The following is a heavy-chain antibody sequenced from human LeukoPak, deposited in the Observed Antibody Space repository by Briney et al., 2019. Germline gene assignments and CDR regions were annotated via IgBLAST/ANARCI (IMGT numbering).Heavy chain of an antibody. J-gene: IGHJ4*02. CDR1: GFSSSTYG. CDR3: AKVPGDGRPGY. Sequence: GGSLRLSCAASGFSSSTYGLNWVRQAPGKGLEWVAVISHGGSDKYYADSVKGRFTISRDNSKNTLYLQMTSLRPEDTALYYCAKVPGDGRPGYWGQGTLVTVSS. V-gene: IGHV3-30*18. CDR2: ISHGGSDK. D-gene: IGHD2-21*01.